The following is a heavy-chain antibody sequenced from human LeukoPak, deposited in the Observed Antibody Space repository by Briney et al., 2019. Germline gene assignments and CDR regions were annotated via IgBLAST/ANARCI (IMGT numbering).Heavy chain of an antibody. V-gene: IGHV4-4*07. CDR2: IYTSGST. J-gene: IGHJ5*02. CDR1: GGSISSYY. Sequence: SETLSLTCTVSGGSISSYYWSWIRQPAGKGLEWIGRIYTSGSTNYNPSLKSRVTMSVDTSKNQFSLKLSSVTAADTAVYYCARGGYDILTGLWDWFDPWGQGTLVTVSS. D-gene: IGHD3-9*01. CDR3: ARGGYDILTGLWDWFDP.